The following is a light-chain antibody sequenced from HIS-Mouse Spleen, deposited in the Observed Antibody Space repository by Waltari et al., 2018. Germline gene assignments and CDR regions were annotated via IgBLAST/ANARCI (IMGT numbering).Light chain of an antibody. J-gene: IGLJ2*01. V-gene: IGLV2-23*01. CDR2: EGS. CDR3: CSYAGSSTFVV. CDR1: SSDLGSYNL. Sequence: QSALTQPASVSGSPGQSITLSCPGTSSDLGSYNLVSWYQQHPGKAPKLMIYEGSKRPSGVSNRFSGSKSGNTASLTISGLQAEDEADYYCCSYAGSSTFVVFGGGTKLTVL.